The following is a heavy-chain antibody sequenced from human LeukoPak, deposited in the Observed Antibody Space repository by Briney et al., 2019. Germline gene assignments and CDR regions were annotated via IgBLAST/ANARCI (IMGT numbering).Heavy chain of an antibody. D-gene: IGHD6-13*01. CDR1: GGSISSYY. V-gene: IGHV4-59*01. CDR2: IYYSGST. CDR3: ARGSALGSSWFFDY. Sequence: TSETLSLTCTVPGGSISSYYWSWIRQPPGKGLEWIGYIYYSGSTNYNPSLKSRVTISVDTSKNQFSLKLSSVTAADTAVYYCARGSALGSSWFFDYWGQGTLVTVSS. J-gene: IGHJ4*02.